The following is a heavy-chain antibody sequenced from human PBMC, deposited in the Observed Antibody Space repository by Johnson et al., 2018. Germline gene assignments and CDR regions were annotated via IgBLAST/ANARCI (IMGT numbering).Heavy chain of an antibody. CDR3: AKLKGKTDTKGGSYDVLDV. V-gene: IGHV5-51*01. CDR1: AYIFSNYW. J-gene: IGHJ3*01. CDR2: IYPGDSDT. D-gene: IGHD1-26*01. Sequence: EVQLVESGAEVRKPGESLKISCKHSAYIFSNYWIVWVRQMSGKGLEWMGNIYPGDSDTKYSPSSHGPVTISPDMSISTAYLQWSSLKASDTAMYYSAKLKGKTDTKGGSYDVLDVWGQGTMVTVSS.